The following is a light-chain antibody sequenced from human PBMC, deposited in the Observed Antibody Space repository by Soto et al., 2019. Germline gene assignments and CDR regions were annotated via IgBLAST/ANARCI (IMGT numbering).Light chain of an antibody. CDR2: GAS. J-gene: IGKJ3*01. V-gene: IGKV3-20*01. CDR3: KQYGSSPFT. Sequence: EIVLPKSPGTLSLSPGARATLSCRASQSVSSSYLAWYQQKPGQAPRLLIYGASSRATGIPDRFSGSGSGTDFTLTISRLEPEEFAVYYCKQYGSSPFTVGTGTKVAIK. CDR1: QSVSSSY.